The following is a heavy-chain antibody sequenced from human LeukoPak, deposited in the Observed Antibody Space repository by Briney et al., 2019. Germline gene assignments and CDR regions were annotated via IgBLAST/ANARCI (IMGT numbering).Heavy chain of an antibody. CDR3: ARESLRGPPRY. J-gene: IGHJ4*02. CDR2: INYSGST. CDR1: GGSFSGYY. V-gene: IGHV4-34*01. Sequence: SETLSLTCAVYGGSFSGYYWSWIRQPPGKGLEWIGEINYSGSTNYNPSLKSRVTISVDTSKNQFSLKLSSVTAADTAVYYCARESLRGPPRYWGQGTLVTVSS. D-gene: IGHD4-17*01.